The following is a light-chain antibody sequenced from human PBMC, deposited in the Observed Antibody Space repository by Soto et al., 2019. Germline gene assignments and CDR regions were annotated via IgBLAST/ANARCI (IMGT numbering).Light chain of an antibody. J-gene: IGLJ2*01. CDR2: EVS. CDR3: SSYAGSNHLV. V-gene: IGLV2-8*01. CDR1: SSDVGGYNY. Sequence: QSALTQPPSASGSPGQSVTISCPGTSSDVGGYNYVSWYQQHPGKAPKLMIYEVSKRPSGVPDRFSGSKSGNTASLTVSGLQAEYEADYYCSSYAGSNHLVFGGGTKLTVL.